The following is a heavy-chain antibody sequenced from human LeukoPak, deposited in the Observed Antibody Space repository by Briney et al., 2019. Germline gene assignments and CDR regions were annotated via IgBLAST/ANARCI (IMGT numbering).Heavy chain of an antibody. CDR3: ARGVLRYFDWLAALRWFDP. V-gene: IGHV4-39*07. CDR1: GGSISSSSYY. D-gene: IGHD3-9*01. J-gene: IGHJ5*02. CDR2: IYYSGST. Sequence: SETLSLTCTVSGGSISSSSYYWGWIRQPPGKGLEWIGKIYYSGSTYYNPSLKSRVTISVDTSENQFSLKLSSVTAADTAVYYCARGVLRYFDWLAALRWFDPWGQGTLVTVSS.